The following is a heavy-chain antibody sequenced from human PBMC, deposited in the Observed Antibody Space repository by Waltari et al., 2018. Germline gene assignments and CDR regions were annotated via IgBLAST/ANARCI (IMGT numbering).Heavy chain of an antibody. CDR2: IYHSGST. V-gene: IGHV4-4*02. J-gene: IGHJ3*02. CDR3: ARDRVVYSSGWYAGRDAFDI. CDR1: GGSISSSNW. Sequence: QVQLQESGPGLVKPSGTLSLTCAVSGGSISSSNWWSWVRQPPGQGREWIGEIYHSGSTNYNPSLKSRVTISVDKSKNQFSLKLSSVTAADTAVYYCARDRVVYSSGWYAGRDAFDIWGQGTMVTVSS. D-gene: IGHD6-19*01.